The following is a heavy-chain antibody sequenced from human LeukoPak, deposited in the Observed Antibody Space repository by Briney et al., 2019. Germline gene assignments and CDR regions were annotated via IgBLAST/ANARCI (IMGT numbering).Heavy chain of an antibody. V-gene: IGHV3-13*04. D-gene: IGHD6-6*01. Sequence: GGSLRLSCAASGFAFSTYDMHWVRQATGKGLEWVSAIGVAGDTYYPGSVKGRFTISRENAKNSLYLQLNSLRAGDTAVYYCARGFVHAFDIWGQGTMVTVSS. CDR1: GFAFSTYD. J-gene: IGHJ3*02. CDR2: IGVAGDT. CDR3: ARGFVHAFDI.